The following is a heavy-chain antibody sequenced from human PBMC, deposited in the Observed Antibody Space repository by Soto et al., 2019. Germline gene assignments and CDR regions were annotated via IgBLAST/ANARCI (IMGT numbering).Heavy chain of an antibody. D-gene: IGHD1-26*01. V-gene: IGHV4-59*01. CDR1: GGSISSYY. CDR3: ARFVPSYPNNLFDP. CDR2: SYYSGST. Sequence: SETLSLTCTVSGGSISSYYWSWIRQPPGKRLEWIGYSYYSGSTNYNPSLKSRVTISVDTSKNQFSLKLSSVTAADTAVYYCARFVPSYPNNLFDPWGQGTMGTVSS. J-gene: IGHJ5*02.